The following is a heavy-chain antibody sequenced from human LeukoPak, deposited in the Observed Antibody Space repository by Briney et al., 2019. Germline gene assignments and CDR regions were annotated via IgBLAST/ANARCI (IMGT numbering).Heavy chain of an antibody. V-gene: IGHV3-30-3*01. CDR2: ISYDGSNK. J-gene: IGHJ4*02. CDR1: GFTFSSYA. Sequence: GRSLRLSCAASGFTFSSYAMHWVRQAPGKGLEWVAVISYDGSNKYYADSVKGRFTISRDNSKSTLYLQMNSLRAEDTAVYYCARDGIVGSPLFKFDYWGQGTLVTVSS. D-gene: IGHD1-26*01. CDR3: ARDGIVGSPLFKFDY.